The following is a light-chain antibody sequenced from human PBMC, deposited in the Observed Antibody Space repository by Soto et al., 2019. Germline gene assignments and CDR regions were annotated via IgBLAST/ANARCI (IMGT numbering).Light chain of an antibody. J-gene: IGLJ2*01. CDR1: SSNIGSNS. CDR2: SSN. V-gene: IGLV1-44*01. Sequence: QAVVTQPPPASGTPGQRVIVSCSGSSSNIGSNSVNWYQQLPGTAPKLLISSSNRRPSGVPDRFSGSKSGTSASLAISGLQSEDEADYYCAAWDDSLNAVVFGGGTKLTVL. CDR3: AAWDDSLNAVV.